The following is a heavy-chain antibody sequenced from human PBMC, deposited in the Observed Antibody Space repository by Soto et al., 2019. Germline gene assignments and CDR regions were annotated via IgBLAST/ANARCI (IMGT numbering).Heavy chain of an antibody. J-gene: IGHJ5*02. D-gene: IGHD3-10*01. CDR1: GYTLTSYA. CDR3: ARDGSGSLVSSLGGFDP. CDR2: INAGNGNT. Sequence: QVQLVQSGAEVKKTGASVKVSCKASGYTLTSYAMHWVRQAPGQRLEWMGWINAGNGNTKYSQKFQGRVTITRDTSASTAYMELSSLRSEDTAVYYCARDGSGSLVSSLGGFDPWGQGTPVTVSS. V-gene: IGHV1-3*01.